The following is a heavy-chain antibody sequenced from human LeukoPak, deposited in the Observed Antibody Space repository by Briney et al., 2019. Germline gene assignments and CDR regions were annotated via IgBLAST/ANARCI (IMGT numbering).Heavy chain of an antibody. D-gene: IGHD3-3*01. CDR3: ARDSKTAAYDFWSGEHGDY. Sequence: SETLSLTCTVSGGSISSYYWSWIRQPAGKGLEWIGRIYTSGSTYYNPSLKSRVTISVDTSKNQFSLKLSSVTAADTAVYYCARDSKTAAYDFWSGEHGDYWGQGTLVTVSS. V-gene: IGHV4-4*07. CDR2: IYTSGST. CDR1: GGSISSYY. J-gene: IGHJ4*02.